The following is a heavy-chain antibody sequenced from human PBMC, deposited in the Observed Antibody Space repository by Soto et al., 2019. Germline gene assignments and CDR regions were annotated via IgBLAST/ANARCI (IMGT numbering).Heavy chain of an antibody. D-gene: IGHD6-19*01. J-gene: IGHJ4*02. CDR3: ARGQYSSGGGYFDY. V-gene: IGHV3-48*03. CDR1: GFTFSSYE. CDR2: ISSSGSTI. Sequence: EVQLVESGGGLVQPGGSLRLSCAASGFTFSSYEMNWVRQAPGKGLEWVSYISSSGSTIYYADSVKGRFTISRDNAKNSLYLQMKSRRAEDPAVYYCARGQYSSGGGYFDYWGQETLVTVSS.